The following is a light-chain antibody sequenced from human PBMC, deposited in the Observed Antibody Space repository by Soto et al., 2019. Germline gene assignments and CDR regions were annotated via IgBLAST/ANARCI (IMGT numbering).Light chain of an antibody. CDR2: GTS. J-gene: IGKJ1*01. CDR3: HQDFNLPWT. Sequence: EIAMTQSPATLSVSPGERATLSCRASQTVSRMYLSWFQQKPGQAPRLLIYGTSTRATGIPVRFSGSGSGTDFTLTISSLQPEDFAVYFCHQDFNLPWTFGQGTKVDIK. CDR1: QTVSRMY. V-gene: IGKV3D-7*01.